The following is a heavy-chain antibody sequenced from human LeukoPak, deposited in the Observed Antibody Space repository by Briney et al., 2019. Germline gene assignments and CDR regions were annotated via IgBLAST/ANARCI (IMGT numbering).Heavy chain of an antibody. CDR1: GFTVSSNY. J-gene: IGHJ4*02. CDR3: AKSDDATGGGHFDY. D-gene: IGHD2-2*01. V-gene: IGHV3-43D*03. Sequence: GGSLRLSCAASGFTVSSNYMSLVRQAPGKGLGWVSLISWDGGSTYYADSVKGRFTISRDNSKNSLYLQMNSLRAEDTALYYCAKSDDATGGGHFDYWGQGTLVTVSS. CDR2: ISWDGGST.